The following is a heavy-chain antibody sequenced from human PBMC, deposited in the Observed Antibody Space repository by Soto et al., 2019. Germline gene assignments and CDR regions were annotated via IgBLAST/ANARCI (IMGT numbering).Heavy chain of an antibody. J-gene: IGHJ6*02. CDR3: ARAAGAVPAAAGMDV. CDR2: IYFGGST. D-gene: IGHD2-2*01. CDR1: GGSISSAGYS. Sequence: QLQLQESGSGLVKASQTLSLTCAVSGGSISSAGYSWNWIRQPPGKGLEWIGYIYFGGSTYYNPSLKSRVTIDRSDTQFSLKLYSVTAADTAVYYCARAAGAVPAAAGMDVWGQGTTVTVSS. V-gene: IGHV4-30-2*01.